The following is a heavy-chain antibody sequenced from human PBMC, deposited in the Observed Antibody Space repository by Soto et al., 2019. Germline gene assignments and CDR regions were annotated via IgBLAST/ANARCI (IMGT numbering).Heavy chain of an antibody. CDR3: ARDFHRRGIAVAGGRITYYFAY. Sequence: QVQLVESGGGVVQPGRSLRLSCAASGFTFSSYGMHWVRQAPGKGLEWVAVIWYDGSNKYYADSVKGRFTISRDNSKNTLYLQMNSLRAEDTAVYYCARDFHRRGIAVAGGRITYYFAYWGQGTLVTVSS. CDR1: GFTFSSYG. J-gene: IGHJ4*02. D-gene: IGHD6-19*01. V-gene: IGHV3-33*01. CDR2: IWYDGSNK.